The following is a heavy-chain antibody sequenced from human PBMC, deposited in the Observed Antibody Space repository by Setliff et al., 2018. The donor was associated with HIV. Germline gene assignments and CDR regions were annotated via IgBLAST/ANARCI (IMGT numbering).Heavy chain of an antibody. J-gene: IGHJ6*03. D-gene: IGHD2-21*02. CDR2: IYYSGST. Sequence: TSETLSLTCTVSGGPITTSDYYWGWIRQPPGKGLEWIGAIYYSGSTYYSPSLKSRVTISVDTSKNQFSLNLNSVTAADTAVYYCARQYCGGDCRFYYYMDVWGKGTTVTVSS. V-gene: IGHV4-39*01. CDR3: ARQYCGGDCRFYYYMDV. CDR1: GGPITTSDYY.